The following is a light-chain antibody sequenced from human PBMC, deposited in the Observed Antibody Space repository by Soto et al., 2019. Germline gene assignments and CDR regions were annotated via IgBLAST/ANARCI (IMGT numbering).Light chain of an antibody. CDR1: SSDLGAYNS. Sequence: LTQPRSVSGSPGQSVTISCTGTSSDLGAYNSVSWHQQHPGRAPKLMIYDINKRPSGVADRFSGSKSGNTASLTISGLQAEDEADYYCCSYAGNSYVFGTGTKVTVL. CDR2: DIN. CDR3: CSYAGNSYV. V-gene: IGLV2-11*01. J-gene: IGLJ1*01.